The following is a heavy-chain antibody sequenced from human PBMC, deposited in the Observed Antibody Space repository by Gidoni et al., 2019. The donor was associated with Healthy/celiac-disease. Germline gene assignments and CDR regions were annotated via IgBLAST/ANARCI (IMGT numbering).Heavy chain of an antibody. CDR2: IYHSGST. V-gene: IGHV4-38-2*02. D-gene: IGHD2-8*01. Sequence: QVQLQESGPGLVKPSETLSLPRPVSGYSISSGYYWGWIRQPPGKGLEWIGSIYHSGSTYYNPSLKSRVTISVDTSKNQFSLKLSSVTAADTAVYYWARVLRCTNGVCEGVGYFDYWGQGTLVTVSS. CDR3: ARVLRCTNGVCEGVGYFDY. J-gene: IGHJ4*02. CDR1: GYSISSGYY.